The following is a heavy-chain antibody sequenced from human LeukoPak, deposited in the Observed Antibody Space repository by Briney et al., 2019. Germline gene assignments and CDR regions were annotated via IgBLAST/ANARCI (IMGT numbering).Heavy chain of an antibody. Sequence: GGSLRLSCAASGFTFSGSAMHWVRQAPGKGLEWVAVISYDGSNKYYADSVKGRFTISRDNSKNTLYLQMNSLRAEDTAVYYCARQDEAAAGPDAFDIWGQGTMVTVSS. CDR2: ISYDGSNK. D-gene: IGHD6-13*01. CDR3: ARQDEAAAGPDAFDI. CDR1: GFTFSGSA. J-gene: IGHJ3*02. V-gene: IGHV3-30*04.